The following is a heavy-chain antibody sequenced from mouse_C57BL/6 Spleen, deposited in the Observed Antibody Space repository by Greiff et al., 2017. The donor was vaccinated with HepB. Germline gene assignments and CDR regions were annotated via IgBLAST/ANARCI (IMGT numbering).Heavy chain of an antibody. D-gene: IGHD1-1*01. CDR1: GYTFTSYW. Sequence: QVQLQQPGAELVRPGTSVKLSCKASGYTFTSYWMHWVKQRPGQGLEWIGVIDPSDSYTNYNQKFKGKATLTVDTSSSTAYMQLSSLTSEDSAVYYCAREHLLLPFDYWGQGTTLTVSS. J-gene: IGHJ2*01. CDR3: AREHLLLPFDY. CDR2: IDPSDSYT. V-gene: IGHV1-59*01.